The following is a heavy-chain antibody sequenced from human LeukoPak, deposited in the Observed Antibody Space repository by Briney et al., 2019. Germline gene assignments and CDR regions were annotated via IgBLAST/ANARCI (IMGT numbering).Heavy chain of an antibody. CDR2: ISSSGGSI. V-gene: IGHV3-11*01. CDR1: GFTFSDYY. D-gene: IGHD3-10*01. Sequence: GGSLRLSCAASGFTFSDYYISWVRQAPGKGLEWISYISSSGGSIHYADSVKGRFTISRDNAKNTLYLQMNSLRVDDTAVYYCAREGVRHASGSYYNYYYYGMDVWGQGTTVTVSS. CDR3: AREGVRHASGSYYNYYYYGMDV. J-gene: IGHJ6*02.